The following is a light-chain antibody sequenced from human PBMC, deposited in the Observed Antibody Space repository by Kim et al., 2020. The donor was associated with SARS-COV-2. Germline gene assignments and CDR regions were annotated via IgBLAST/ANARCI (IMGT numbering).Light chain of an antibody. CDR3: QQYNDWSLLT. CDR2: GAS. Sequence: IVMTQSPATLSVSPGERVTLSCRASQSVKNNLAWYQQRPGQAPRLLIYGASTRATDISARFSGSGSGTEFTLTIRSLQSEDLAVYYCQQYNDWSLLTFGGGTKVDIK. J-gene: IGKJ4*01. CDR1: QSVKNN. V-gene: IGKV3-15*01.